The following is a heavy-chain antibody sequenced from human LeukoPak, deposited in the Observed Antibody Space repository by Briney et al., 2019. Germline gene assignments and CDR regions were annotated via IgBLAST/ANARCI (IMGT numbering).Heavy chain of an antibody. D-gene: IGHD3-22*01. Sequence: SETLSLTCTVSGGSISSYYWRWIPQPPGKGLEWIGYIYYSGSTNHNPSLKSRVTISVDTSKNQFSLKLSSVTAADTAVYYCAREPPTYDSSGRDAFDIWRQGTIVTVSA. CDR1: GGSISSYY. CDR3: AREPPTYDSSGRDAFDI. V-gene: IGHV4-59*01. CDR2: IYYSGST. J-gene: IGHJ3*02.